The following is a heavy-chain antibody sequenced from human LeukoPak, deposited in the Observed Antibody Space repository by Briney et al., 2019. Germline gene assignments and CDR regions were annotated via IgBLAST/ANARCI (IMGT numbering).Heavy chain of an antibody. CDR3: ASLITSKGYYYSGMDV. CDR2: ISSSGSTI. V-gene: IGHV3-48*03. Sequence: GGSLRLSCAASGFTFSSYEMNWVRQAPGKGLEWVSYISSSGSTIYYADSVKGRFTISRDNAKNSLYLQMNSLRAEDTAVYYCASLITSKGYYYSGMDVWGQGTTETVS. J-gene: IGHJ6*02. CDR1: GFTFSSYE. D-gene: IGHD3-16*01.